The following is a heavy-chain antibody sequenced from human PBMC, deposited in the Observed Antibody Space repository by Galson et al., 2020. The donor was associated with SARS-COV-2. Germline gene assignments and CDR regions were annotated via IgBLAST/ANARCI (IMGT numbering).Heavy chain of an antibody. CDR1: GFTFSSYA. Sequence: GESLKISCAASGFTFSSYAMSWVRQAPGKGLEWVSTISGSGGSTFYADSVKGRFTISRDNSKNTLYLQMNSLRAEDTAVYYCAKDLGHITIFGVVLRNFDYWGQGTLVTVSS. CDR2: ISGSGGST. V-gene: IGHV3-23*01. CDR3: AKDLGHITIFGVVLRNFDY. J-gene: IGHJ4*02. D-gene: IGHD3-3*01.